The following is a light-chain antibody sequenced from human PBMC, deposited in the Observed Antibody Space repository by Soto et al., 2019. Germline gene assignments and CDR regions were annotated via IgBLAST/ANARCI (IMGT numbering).Light chain of an antibody. J-gene: IGLJ3*02. CDR1: SSNIGAGYG. CDR2: GNS. CDR3: QSYDSSLSGWV. V-gene: IGLV1-40*01. Sequence: QSVLAQPPSVSGAPGQRVTISCTGSSSNIGAGYGVHWYQQLPGTAPKLLIYGNSNRPSGVPDRFSGSKSGTSASLAITGPQAEDEADYHCQSYDSSLSGWVFGGGTKVTVL.